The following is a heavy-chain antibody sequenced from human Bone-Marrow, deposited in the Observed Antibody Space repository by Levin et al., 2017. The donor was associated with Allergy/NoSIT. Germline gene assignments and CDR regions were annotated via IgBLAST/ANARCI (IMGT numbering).Heavy chain of an antibody. V-gene: IGHV3-30-3*01. J-gene: IGHJ4*02. Sequence: GGSLRLSCAASGFTFSSYAMHWVRQAPGKGLEWVAVISYDGSNKYYADSVKGRFTISRDNSKNTLYLQMNSLRAGDTAVYYCAREPKDIVVVVAATPKKGLDYWGQGTLVTVSS. CDR2: ISYDGSNK. CDR1: GFTFSSYA. CDR3: AREPKDIVVVVAATPKKGLDY. D-gene: IGHD2-15*01.